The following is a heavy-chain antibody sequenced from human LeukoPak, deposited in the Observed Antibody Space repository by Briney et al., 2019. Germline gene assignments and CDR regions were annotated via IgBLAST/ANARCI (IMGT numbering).Heavy chain of an antibody. D-gene: IGHD5-12*01. CDR1: GYTFTSYF. V-gene: IGHV1-3*01. Sequence: ASVKVSCKAFGYTFTSYFMHRVRQAPGQRLEWMGWINAGDGNTKYSQKFQGRVTITRDTSASTAYMELSSLRSEHTAVYYCARGYGGYDLDYWGQGTLVTVSS. CDR3: ARGYGGYDLDY. J-gene: IGHJ4*02. CDR2: INAGDGNT.